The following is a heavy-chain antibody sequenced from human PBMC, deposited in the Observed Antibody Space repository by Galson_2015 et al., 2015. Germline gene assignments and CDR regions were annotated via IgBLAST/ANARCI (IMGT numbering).Heavy chain of an antibody. D-gene: IGHD4-11*01. Sequence: SVKVSCKASEYTFTGYYMHWVRQAPGQGLEWMGRINPNSGGTNYAQKFQGRVTMTRDTSISTAYMELSRLRSDDTAVYYCARDLSPYSNYGPRYFDLWGRGTLVTVSS. V-gene: IGHV1-2*06. CDR1: EYTFTGYY. CDR2: INPNSGGT. J-gene: IGHJ2*01. CDR3: ARDLSPYSNYGPRYFDL.